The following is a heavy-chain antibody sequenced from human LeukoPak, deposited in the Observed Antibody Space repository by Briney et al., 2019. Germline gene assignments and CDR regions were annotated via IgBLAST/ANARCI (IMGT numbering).Heavy chain of an antibody. D-gene: IGHD5-18*01. V-gene: IGHV3-7*01. Sequence: GSLRLSCAASGFTFSCHRMRWGRQAPGEGLEWVANIKKDGSEKYYVDSVKGRFTISRNNAKTSLHLQMNSLRAEDTAVYYCARDLSGITGYTYGRGIDYWGQGTLVTVSS. J-gene: IGHJ4*02. CDR1: GFTFSCHR. CDR3: ARDLSGITGYTYGRGIDY. CDR2: IKKDGSEK.